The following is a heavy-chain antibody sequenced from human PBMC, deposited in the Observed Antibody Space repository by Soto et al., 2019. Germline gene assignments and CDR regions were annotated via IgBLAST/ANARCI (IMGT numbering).Heavy chain of an antibody. V-gene: IGHV3-11*01. CDR2: ISSSGSTI. CDR1: GFTFANAW. CDR3: ARSHLYYDSSGYPDY. D-gene: IGHD3-22*01. J-gene: IGHJ4*02. Sequence: GGSLRLSCEVTGFTFANAWLNWIRQVPGKGLEWVSYISSSGSTIYYADSVKGRFTISRDNAKNSLYLQMNSLRAEDTAVYYCARSHLYYDSSGYPDYWGQGTLVTVSS.